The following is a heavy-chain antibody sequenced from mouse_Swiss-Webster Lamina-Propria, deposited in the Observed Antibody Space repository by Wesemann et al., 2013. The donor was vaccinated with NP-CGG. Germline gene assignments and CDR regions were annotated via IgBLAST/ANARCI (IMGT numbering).Heavy chain of an antibody. CDR2: IDPYNGGT. Sequence: VKQSHGKSLEWIGYIDPYNGGTSYNQKFKGKATLTVDKSSSTAFMHLNSLTSEDSAVYYCARNYDYSWFAYWGQGTLVTVSA. D-gene: IGHD2-4*01. J-gene: IGHJ3*01. V-gene: IGHV1S135*01. CDR3: ARNYDYSWFAY.